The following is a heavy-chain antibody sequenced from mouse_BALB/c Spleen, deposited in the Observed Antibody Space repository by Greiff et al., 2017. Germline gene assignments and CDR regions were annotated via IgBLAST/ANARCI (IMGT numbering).Heavy chain of an antibody. V-gene: IGHV7-3*02. J-gene: IGHJ4*01. CDR1: GFTFTDYY. CDR2: IRNKANGYTT. CDR3: AREGNYAMDY. Sequence: EVMLVESGGGLVQPGGSLRLSCATSGFTFTDYYMSWVRQPPGKALEWLGFIRNKANGYTTEYSASVKGRFTISRDTSQSILYLQMNTLRAEDSATYGCAREGNYAMDYWGQGTSVTVSA.